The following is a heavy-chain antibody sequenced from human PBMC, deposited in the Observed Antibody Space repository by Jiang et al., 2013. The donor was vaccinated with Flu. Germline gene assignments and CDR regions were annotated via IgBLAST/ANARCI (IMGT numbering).Heavy chain of an antibody. Sequence: GPGLVKPSETLSLTCTVSGGSISSYYWSWIRQPPGKGLEWIGYIYYSGSTNYNPSLKSRVTISVDTSKNQFSLKLSSVTAADTAVYYCARTYYYDSSGYYDWFDPWGQGTLVTVSS. D-gene: IGHD3-22*01. CDR1: GGSISSYY. CDR3: ARTYYYDSSGYYDWFDP. J-gene: IGHJ5*02. V-gene: IGHV4-59*01. CDR2: IYYSGST.